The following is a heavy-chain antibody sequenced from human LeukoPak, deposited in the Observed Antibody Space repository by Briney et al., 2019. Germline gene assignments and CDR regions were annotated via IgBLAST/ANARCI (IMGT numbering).Heavy chain of an antibody. D-gene: IGHD5-24*01. J-gene: IGHJ4*02. V-gene: IGHV4-39*07. CDR1: GDSISSYY. Sequence: SETLSLTCTVSGDSISSYYWGWIRQPPGKGLEWIGSIYYSGSTYYNPSLKSRVTISVDTSKNQFSLKLSSVTAADTAVYYCARTSRDGYNLYYFDYWGQGTLVTVSS. CDR2: IYYSGST. CDR3: ARTSRDGYNLYYFDY.